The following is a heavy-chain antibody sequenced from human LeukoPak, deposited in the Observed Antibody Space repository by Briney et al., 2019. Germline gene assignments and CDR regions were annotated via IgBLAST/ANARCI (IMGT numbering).Heavy chain of an antibody. J-gene: IGHJ3*02. D-gene: IGHD6-19*01. Sequence: GGSLRLSCAASGFTFEDYAMHWVRQAPGKGLEWVSGISWDSGTIVYADSVKGRFTISRDNARNSLYLQMNSLRAEDTAVYYCAREGIAVAGPEEEEDDAFDIWGQGTMVTVSS. CDR1: GFTFEDYA. V-gene: IGHV3-9*01. CDR2: ISWDSGTI. CDR3: AREGIAVAGPEEEEDDAFDI.